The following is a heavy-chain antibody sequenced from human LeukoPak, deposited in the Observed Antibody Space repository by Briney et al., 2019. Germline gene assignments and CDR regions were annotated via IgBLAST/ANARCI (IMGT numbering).Heavy chain of an antibody. D-gene: IGHD1-26*01. CDR3: ARADRLDGSPYLIGP. V-gene: IGHV1-2*02. CDR1: GYSFTDYY. J-gene: IGHJ5*02. Sequence: GASVMLSCKTSGYSFTDYYMHMVRHAPAQGHEWMGWINPNSGGTSTAQKFQGTITMTRDTSITTVYMEVSWLPSDDTAIYYCARADRLDGSPYLIGPWGQGTLVTVSS. CDR2: INPNSGGT.